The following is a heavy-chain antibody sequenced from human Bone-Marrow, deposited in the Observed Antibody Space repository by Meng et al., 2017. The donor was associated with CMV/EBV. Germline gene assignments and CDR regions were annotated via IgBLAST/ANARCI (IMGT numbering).Heavy chain of an antibody. J-gene: IGHJ4*02. CDR2: ISAYNGNT. V-gene: IGHV1-18*01. CDR1: FTSYG. Sequence: FTSYGNSWVRQAPGQGLEWMGWISAYNGNTNYAQKLQGRVTMTTDTSTSTAYMELRSLRSDDTAVYYCARFQGPYCSSTSCAMLDYWGQGTLVTVSS. D-gene: IGHD2-2*01. CDR3: ARFQGPYCSSTSCAMLDY.